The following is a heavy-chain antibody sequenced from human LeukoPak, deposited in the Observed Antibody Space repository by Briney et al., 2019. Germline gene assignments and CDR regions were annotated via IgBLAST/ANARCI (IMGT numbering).Heavy chain of an antibody. CDR1: GYTFTSYG. V-gene: IGHV1-18*01. D-gene: IGHD5-12*01. J-gene: IGHJ3*02. Sequence: PSVKVSCKASGYTFTSYGISWVRQAPGQGLEWMGWISAYNGNTNYAQKLQGRVTMTTDTSTSTAYMELRSLRSDDTAVYYCARVWAGWIVATIRDEGPVDDAFDIWGQGTMVTVSS. CDR2: ISAYNGNT. CDR3: ARVWAGWIVATIRDEGPVDDAFDI.